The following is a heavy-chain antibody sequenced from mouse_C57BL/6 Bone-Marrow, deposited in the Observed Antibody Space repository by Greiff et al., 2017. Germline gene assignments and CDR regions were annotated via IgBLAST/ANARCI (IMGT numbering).Heavy chain of an antibody. J-gene: IGHJ1*03. CDR2: IWRGGST. D-gene: IGHD2-4*01. CDR3: SKNGDYDLPCYWYFDV. V-gene: IGHV2-5*01. Sequence: QVQLQQSGPGLVQPSQSLSITCTVSGFSLTSYGVHWVRQTPGKGLEWLGVIWRGGSTDYNAAFMSRLSITKDNSKSQVFFKMNSLQADDTAIYYCSKNGDYDLPCYWYFDVWGTGTTVTVSS. CDR1: GFSLTSYG.